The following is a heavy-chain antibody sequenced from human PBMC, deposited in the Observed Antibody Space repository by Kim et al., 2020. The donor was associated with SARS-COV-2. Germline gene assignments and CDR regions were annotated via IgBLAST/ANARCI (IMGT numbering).Heavy chain of an antibody. CDR2: ISGSGGST. CDR3: AKAIYWGSTSCYAIDY. Sequence: GGSLRLSCAASGFTFSSYAMSWVRQAPGKGLEWVSAISGSGGSTYYADSVKGRFTISRDNSKNTLYLQMNSLRAEDTAVYYCAKAIYWGSTSCYAIDYWGQGNLVTVSS. V-gene: IGHV3-23*01. D-gene: IGHD2-2*01. CDR1: GFTFSSYA. J-gene: IGHJ4*02.